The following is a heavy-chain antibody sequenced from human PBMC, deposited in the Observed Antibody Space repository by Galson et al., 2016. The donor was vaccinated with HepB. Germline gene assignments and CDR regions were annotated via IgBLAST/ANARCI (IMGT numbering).Heavy chain of an antibody. CDR2: TFYRSTWEN. CDR3: ARAGMLGRGMDV. Sequence: CAISGDSVYNNGAAWVWIRQSPSRGLEWLGRTFYRSTWENHYTGSVRNRITISPDTSRNQFSLHLNSVTPKDTAVYYCARAGMLGRGMDVWGQGTPVTVSS. D-gene: IGHD1-14*01. J-gene: IGHJ6*02. V-gene: IGHV6-1*01. CDR1: GDSVYNNGAA.